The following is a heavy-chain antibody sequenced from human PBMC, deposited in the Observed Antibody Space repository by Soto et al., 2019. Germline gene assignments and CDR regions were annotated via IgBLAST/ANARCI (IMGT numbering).Heavy chain of an antibody. CDR1: GFTLANFL. V-gene: IGHV3-23*01. CDR3: AKDLHWYGMDV. D-gene: IGHD1-20*01. Sequence: EVQLLESGGGWLSLGEPWGLSFEALGFTLANFLLTWFRQAPGKGLEWVTGINKNGGTAQYAGSVRGRFTISRDNARNTLYLQMNSLRAEDTALYYCAKDLHWYGMDVWGQGTTVTVSS. CDR2: INKNGGTA. J-gene: IGHJ6*02.